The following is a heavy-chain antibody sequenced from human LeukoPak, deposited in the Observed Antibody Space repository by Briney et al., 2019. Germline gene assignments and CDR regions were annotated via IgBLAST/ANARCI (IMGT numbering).Heavy chain of an antibody. CDR1: GGSISGYY. D-gene: IGHD3-16*01. J-gene: IGHJ5*02. CDR2: IYTSGST. Sequence: SETLSLTCTVSGGSISGYYWSWIRQPAGKGLEWIGRIYTSGSTNYNPSLKSRVTMSVDTSKNQFSLKLSSVTAADTAVYYCAREFGLGPYNWFDPWGQGTLVTVSS. V-gene: IGHV4-4*07. CDR3: AREFGLGPYNWFDP.